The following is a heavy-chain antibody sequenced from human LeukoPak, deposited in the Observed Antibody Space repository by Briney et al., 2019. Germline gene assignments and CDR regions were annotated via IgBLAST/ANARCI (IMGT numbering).Heavy chain of an antibody. D-gene: IGHD2-2*02. J-gene: IGHJ4*02. V-gene: IGHV1-2*02. CDR1: GCTFTGYY. CDR2: INPNSGGT. Sequence: ASVKVSCKASGCTFTGYYMHWVRQAPGQGLEWMGWINPNSGGTNYAQKFQGRVTMTRDTSISTAYMELSRLRSDDTAVYYCAIDCSSTSCYTGGDYWGQGTLVTVSS. CDR3: AIDCSSTSCYTGGDY.